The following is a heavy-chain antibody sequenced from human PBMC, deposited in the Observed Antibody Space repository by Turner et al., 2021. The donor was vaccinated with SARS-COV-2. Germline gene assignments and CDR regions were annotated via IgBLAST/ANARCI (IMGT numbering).Heavy chain of an antibody. V-gene: IGHV3-23*04. D-gene: IGHD3-16*02. Sequence: EVPLVESGGGLVQPGGSLRLSCAASGFTFNLFAMGWVRQAPGKGLEWFSGISGSADSTYHADSVRGRFTISRDNSKNTLYLQMNSLRAEDTALYYCASYVWGSYRYIDHWGQGTLVTVSS. CDR3: ASYVWGSYRYIDH. J-gene: IGHJ4*02. CDR1: GFTFNLFA. CDR2: ISGSADST.